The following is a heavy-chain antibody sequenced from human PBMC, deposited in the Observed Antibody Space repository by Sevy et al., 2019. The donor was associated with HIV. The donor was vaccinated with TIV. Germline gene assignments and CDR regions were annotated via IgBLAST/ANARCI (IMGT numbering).Heavy chain of an antibody. CDR2: INHSGSA. CDR3: ARSGYVGTTFRGINS. V-gene: IGHV4-34*01. D-gene: IGHD3-16*01. Sequence: SETLSLTCAVYGGSFSGYYWNWIRQAPGKGLEWIGKINHSGSANYNPSLKSRVTISVDTSKNQFSLKLSSVTAADTAVYYRARSGYVGTTFRGINSWGQGTLVTVSS. J-gene: IGHJ4*02. CDR1: GGSFSGYY.